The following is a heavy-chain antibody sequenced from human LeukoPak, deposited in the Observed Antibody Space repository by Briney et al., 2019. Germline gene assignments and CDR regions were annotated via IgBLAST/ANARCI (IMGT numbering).Heavy chain of an antibody. CDR3: ARPARRVYNYSNRDF. V-gene: IGHV3-33*01. CDR1: GFTFSSYG. Sequence: PGRSLRLSCAASGFTFSSYGMHWVRQAPGKGLEWVAVIWYDGSNKYYADSVKGRFTISRDNSKNTLYLQMNSLRAEDTAVYYWARPARRVYNYSNRDFWAKGPRSPSP. J-gene: IGHJ6*03. CDR2: IWYDGSNK. D-gene: IGHD6-6*01.